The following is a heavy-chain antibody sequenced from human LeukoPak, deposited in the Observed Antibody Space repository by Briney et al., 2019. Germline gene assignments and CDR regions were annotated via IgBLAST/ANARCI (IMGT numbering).Heavy chain of an antibody. J-gene: IGHJ5*02. CDR1: GGSISSYY. CDR2: IYYSGST. D-gene: IGHD6-13*01. Sequence: SETLSLTCAVYGGSISSYYWSWIRQPPGKGLEWIGYIYYSGSTNYNPSLKSRVTISVDTSKNQFSLKLSSVTAADTAVYYCARGGRTIAAAGFGWFDPWGQGTLVTVSS. CDR3: ARGGRTIAAAGFGWFDP. V-gene: IGHV4-59*01.